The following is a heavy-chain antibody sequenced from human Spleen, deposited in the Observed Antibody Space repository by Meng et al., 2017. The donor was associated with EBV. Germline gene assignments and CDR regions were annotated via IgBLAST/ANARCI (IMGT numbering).Heavy chain of an antibody. V-gene: IGHV4-30-2*01. J-gene: IGHJ4*02. CDR2: TFDTGST. D-gene: IGHD3-10*01. CDR3: ARGDSFYSGSYFIN. Sequence: QRQASGSGLVKPLQTLSLTCAVSGDSIGIGGYSWSWIRQPPGGGLEWIGSTFDTGSTYYQSSLKGRVSISVDRSKNQFSLKLNSVTAADTAVYYCARGDSFYSGSYFINWGQGSLVTVSS. CDR1: GDSIGIGGYS.